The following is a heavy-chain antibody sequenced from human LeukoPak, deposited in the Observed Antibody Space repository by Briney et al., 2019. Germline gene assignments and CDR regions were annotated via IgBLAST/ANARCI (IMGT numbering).Heavy chain of an antibody. CDR2: IIPIFGSS. Sequence: SVKVSCKASGYTFTSYGISWVRQAPGQGLEWMGGIIPIFGSSNYAQKFQGRVTITADESTTTAYMELSSLRSEDTAVYYCARVTHTELSTWFDPWGQGTLVTVSS. D-gene: IGHD5-18*01. CDR3: ARVTHTELSTWFDP. CDR1: GYTFTSYG. V-gene: IGHV1-69*13. J-gene: IGHJ5*02.